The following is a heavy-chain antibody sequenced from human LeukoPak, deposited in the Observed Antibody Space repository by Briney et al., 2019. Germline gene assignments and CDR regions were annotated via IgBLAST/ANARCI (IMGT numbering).Heavy chain of an antibody. Sequence: ASETLSLTCAVYGGSFSGYYWSWIRQPPGKGLEWIGEINHSGSTNYNPSLKSRVTISVDTSKNQFSLKLSSVTAADTAVYYCARGIYYDSSGPGAFDIWGQGTMVTVSS. CDR2: INHSGST. CDR3: ARGIYYDSSGPGAFDI. D-gene: IGHD3-22*01. V-gene: IGHV4-34*01. CDR1: GGSFSGYY. J-gene: IGHJ3*02.